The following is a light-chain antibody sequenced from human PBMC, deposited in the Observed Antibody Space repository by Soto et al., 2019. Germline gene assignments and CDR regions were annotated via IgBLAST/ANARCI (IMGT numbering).Light chain of an antibody. Sequence: DIQMTQSPSTLSASVGDRVTITCRASQTINSWLAWYQQKPGKAPKLLMYKASSLESGVPSRFSGSEFGTEFTLTISSLQPDDFATYYCQQYNSYPRTFGPGTKVEIK. CDR2: KAS. J-gene: IGKJ1*01. CDR3: QQYNSYPRT. V-gene: IGKV1-5*03. CDR1: QTINSW.